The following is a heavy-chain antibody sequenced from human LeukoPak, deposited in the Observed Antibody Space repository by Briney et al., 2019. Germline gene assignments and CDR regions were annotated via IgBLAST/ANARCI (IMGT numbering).Heavy chain of an antibody. CDR2: IWYDGDNK. CDR1: GITFSNYG. J-gene: IGHJ4*02. V-gene: IGHV3-33*01. CDR3: ARDLGFTMIRGIID. D-gene: IGHD3-10*01. Sequence: SGGSLRLSCAASGITFSNYGMHWVRQAPGKGLEWVAVIWYDGDNKYYADSVKGRFTISRDNSKNTLYLQMNSLRAEDTAVYYCARDLGFTMIRGIIDWGQGTLVTVSS.